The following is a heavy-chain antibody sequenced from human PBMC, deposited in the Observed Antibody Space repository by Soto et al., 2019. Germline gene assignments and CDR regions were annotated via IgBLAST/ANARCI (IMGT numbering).Heavy chain of an antibody. J-gene: IGHJ5*01. V-gene: IGHV1-18*01. CDR1: GYTFSNYG. CDR2: ISAYTGNT. D-gene: IGHD4-17*01. Sequence: QVQLVQSGAEVKKPGASVKVSCKASGYTFSNYGISWVRQAPGQGLEWMGWISAYTGNTNYAQRLQGRVSMTTETSKTTVYVGLRSMIPDDTAVYYCARDRDHGDSLSDSWGQGALVTVSS. CDR3: ARDRDHGDSLSDS.